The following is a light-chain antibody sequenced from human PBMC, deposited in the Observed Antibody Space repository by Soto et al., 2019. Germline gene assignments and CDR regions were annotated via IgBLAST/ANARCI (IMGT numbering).Light chain of an antibody. CDR1: QAISSA. CDR2: DAS. J-gene: IGKJ3*01. Sequence: IHMTQSPSTLSASVLYRVTITFLASQAISSALAWYQQKPGKPPKLLIYDASTLQSGVPSRFSGTASGTDFTLTINSLQPEDFATYYCQQFNNWPVTFGPGTKVDIK. V-gene: IGKV1D-13*01. CDR3: QQFNNWPVT.